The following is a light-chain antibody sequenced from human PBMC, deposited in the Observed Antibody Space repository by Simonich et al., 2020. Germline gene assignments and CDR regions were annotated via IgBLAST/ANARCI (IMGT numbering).Light chain of an antibody. J-gene: IGLJ2*01. CDR2: DVS. CDR1: SRDVGGYNY. CDR3: SSYTSSSTLV. Sequence: QSALTQPASVSGSPGQSITISCTGTSRDVGGYNYVSWYQQHPGKAPKLMIYDVSKPPSGVSNRFSGSKSGNTASLTISGLQAEDESDYYCSSYTSSSTLVFVGGTKLTVL. V-gene: IGLV2-14*01.